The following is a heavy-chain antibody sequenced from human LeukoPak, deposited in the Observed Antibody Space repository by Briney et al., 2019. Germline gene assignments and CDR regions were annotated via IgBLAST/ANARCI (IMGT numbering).Heavy chain of an antibody. V-gene: IGHV3-21*01. D-gene: IGHD4-17*01. CDR3: ASQDYGDFDY. J-gene: IGHJ4*02. CDR2: ISSSSSYI. CDR1: GITFNSYT. Sequence: PGGSLRLSRAASGITFNSYTMNWVRQAPGKGLEWVSSISSSSSYIYYAASVKGRFTISRDNAKNSLYLQMNSLRAEDTAVYYCASQDYGDFDYWGQGTLVTVSS.